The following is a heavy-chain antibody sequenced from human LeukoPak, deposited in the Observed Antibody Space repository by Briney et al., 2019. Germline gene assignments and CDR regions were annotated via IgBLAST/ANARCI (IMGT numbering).Heavy chain of an antibody. CDR1: GFTFRTYA. CDR2: TSSNGVT. D-gene: IGHD3-22*01. CDR3: GIRDTSDYYVF. Sequence: PGGSLRLSCTGSGFTFRTYAFSWVRQAPGKGLEWVSATSSNGVTYYADSVKGRFTISRDNSKNALYLQMNGLRADDTAVYYCGIRDTSDYYVFWGQGTLVTVSS. V-gene: IGHV3-23*01. J-gene: IGHJ4*02.